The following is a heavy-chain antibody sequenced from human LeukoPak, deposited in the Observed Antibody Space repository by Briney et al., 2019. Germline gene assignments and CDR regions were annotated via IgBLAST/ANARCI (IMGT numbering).Heavy chain of an antibody. CDR2: IWYDGSNK. V-gene: IGHV3-33*01. J-gene: IGHJ3*02. CDR1: GFTFSSYG. D-gene: IGHD3-22*01. CDR3: ARDGRTYYYDSSGYSPDAFDI. Sequence: PGGSPRLSCAASGFTFSSYGMHWVRQAPGKGLEWVAVIWYDGSNKYYADSVKGRFTISRDNSKNTLYLQMNSLRAEDTAVYYCARDGRTYYYDSSGYSPDAFDIWGQGTMVTVSS.